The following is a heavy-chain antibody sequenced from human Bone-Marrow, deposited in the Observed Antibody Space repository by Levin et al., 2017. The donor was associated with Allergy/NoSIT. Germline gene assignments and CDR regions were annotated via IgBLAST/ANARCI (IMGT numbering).Heavy chain of an antibody. Sequence: GGSLRLSCAASGLSFSNYDMNWVRQAPGKGLEWVSSISGGSSRIYYADSVKGRLTISRDNAKNSLYLQMNSLRVEDTAVYYCVSWAIFYYDGSDCDYFDYGMDVWGQGTTVTVSS. CDR3: VSWAIFYYDGSDCDYFDYGMDV. CDR1: GLSFSNYD. V-gene: IGHV3-21*06. CDR2: ISGGSSRI. J-gene: IGHJ6*02. D-gene: IGHD3-16*01.